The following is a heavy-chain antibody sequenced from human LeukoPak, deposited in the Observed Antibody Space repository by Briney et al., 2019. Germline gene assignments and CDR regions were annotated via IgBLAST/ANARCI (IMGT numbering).Heavy chain of an antibody. CDR1: GFTFSSYG. CDR2: IWYDGSNK. D-gene: IGHD3-22*01. CDR3: AKPPYYYDSSGYLDY. Sequence: GGSLRLSCAASGFTFSSYGMHWVRQAPGKGLEWVAVIWYDGSNKYYADSVKGRFTISRDNSKNTLYLQMNSLRAEDTAVYYCAKPPYYYDSSGYLDYWGQGTQVTVSS. V-gene: IGHV3-33*06. J-gene: IGHJ4*02.